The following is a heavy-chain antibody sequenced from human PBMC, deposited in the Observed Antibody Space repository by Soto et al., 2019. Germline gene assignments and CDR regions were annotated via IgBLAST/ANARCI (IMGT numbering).Heavy chain of an antibody. CDR2: ISGSGFST. CDR3: AKDYYGSGSYYLSYYGMDV. D-gene: IGHD3-10*01. V-gene: IGHV3-23*01. J-gene: IGHJ6*02. CDR1: GFTFSSYA. Sequence: GGSLRLSCAASGFTFSSYAMSWVRQAPGKGLEWVSAISGSGFSTYYADSVKGRFTISRDNSKSTLYLQMNSLRAEDTAVYYCAKDYYGSGSYYLSYYGMDVWGQGTTVTVSS.